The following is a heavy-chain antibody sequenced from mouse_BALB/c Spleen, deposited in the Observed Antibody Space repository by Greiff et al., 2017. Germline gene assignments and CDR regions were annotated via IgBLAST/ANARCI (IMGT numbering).Heavy chain of an antibody. Sequence: QVQLQQSGAELMKPGASVKISCKATGYTFSSYWIEWVKQRPGHGLEWIGEILPGSGSTNYNEKFKGKATFTADTSSNTAYMQLSSLTSEDSAVYYCARSRYYYGSSWFAYWGQGTLVTVSA. J-gene: IGHJ3*01. D-gene: IGHD1-1*01. V-gene: IGHV1-9*01. CDR3: ARSRYYYGSSWFAY. CDR1: GYTFSSYW. CDR2: ILPGSGST.